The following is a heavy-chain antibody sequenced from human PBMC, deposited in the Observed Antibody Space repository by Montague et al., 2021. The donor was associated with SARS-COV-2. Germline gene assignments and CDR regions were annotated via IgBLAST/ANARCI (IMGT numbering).Heavy chain of an antibody. CDR3: AREMDSSLGGYYYGMDV. CDR1: GFTFSSYW. D-gene: IGHD6-6*01. J-gene: IGHJ6*02. V-gene: IGHV3-74*01. CDR2: INSDGSST. Sequence: SLRLSCAASGFTFSSYWMHWVRQAPGKGLVWVSRINSDGSSTSYADSVKGRFTISRDNAENTLYLQMNSLRAEDTAVYYCAREMDSSLGGYYYGMDVWGQGTTVTVSS.